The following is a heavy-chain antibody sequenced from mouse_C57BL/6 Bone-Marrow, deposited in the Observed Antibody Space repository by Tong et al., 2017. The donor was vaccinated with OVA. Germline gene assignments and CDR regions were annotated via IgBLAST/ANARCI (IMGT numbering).Heavy chain of an antibody. D-gene: IGHD2-14*01. CDR1: EYEFPSHD. CDR2: INSDGGST. CDR3: ERKDRYPAWFAY. Sequence: EVQLQESGGGLVQPGESLKLSCESNEYEFPSHDMSWVRKTPEKRLELVAAINSDGGSTYYPDTMERRFIISRDNTKKTLYRQMRSRRSEDTAWYYCERKDRYPAWFAYWGQGTLVTVSA. J-gene: IGHJ3*01. V-gene: IGHV5-2*01.